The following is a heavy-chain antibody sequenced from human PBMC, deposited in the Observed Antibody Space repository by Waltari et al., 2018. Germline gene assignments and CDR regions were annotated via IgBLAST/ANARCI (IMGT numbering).Heavy chain of an antibody. D-gene: IGHD6-13*01. J-gene: IGHJ5*02. Sequence: QVQLVESGGAVVQPGRSLRLTCTASGLTFCTYGMPWVRLAPDKGLEWVAVIWYDGSNKYYADSVKGRFTISRDNSKNTLYLQLNSLRAEDTAVYYCARGGSSSWIEDWFDPWGQGTLVTVSS. V-gene: IGHV3-33*01. CDR2: IWYDGSNK. CDR1: GLTFCTYG. CDR3: ARGGSSSWIEDWFDP.